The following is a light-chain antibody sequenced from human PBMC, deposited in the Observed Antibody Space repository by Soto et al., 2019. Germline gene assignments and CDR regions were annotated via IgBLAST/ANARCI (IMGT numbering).Light chain of an antibody. CDR3: QQYYSTLYS. CDR2: WSS. CDR1: QSVLHSPNNKNY. Sequence: DIVMTQSPDSLAVSLGERATINCKSSQSVLHSPNNKNYLAWYQQKPGQPPKLLIYWSSTRESGVPDRFSGSGSGTDFTLTISSLQAEDVAVYYCQQYYSTLYSFGQGTKLEIK. J-gene: IGKJ2*01. V-gene: IGKV4-1*01.